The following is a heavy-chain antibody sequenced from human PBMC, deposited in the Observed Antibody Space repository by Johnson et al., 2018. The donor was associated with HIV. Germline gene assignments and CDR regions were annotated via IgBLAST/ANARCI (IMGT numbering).Heavy chain of an antibody. V-gene: IGHV3-15*01. CDR3: AKDSMGFNWNQFEAFDI. J-gene: IGHJ3*02. CDR2: VKSKTDGGTT. CDR1: GLTFSDAW. Sequence: VQLVESGGGLVKPGGSLRLSCAASGLTFSDAWMNWVRQAPGKGLEWVGRVKSKTDGGTTDYAAPVKGRFTISRDASKNTLYLQMNSLRAEDTAVYYCAKDSMGFNWNQFEAFDIWGQGTMVTVSS. D-gene: IGHD1-20*01.